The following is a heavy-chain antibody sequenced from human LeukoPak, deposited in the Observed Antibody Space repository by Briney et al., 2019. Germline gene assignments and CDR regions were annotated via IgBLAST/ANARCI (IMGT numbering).Heavy chain of an antibody. CDR2: ISAYNGNT. Sequence: GASVKVSCKASGYTFTSYGISWVRQAPGQGLEWMGWISAYNGNTNYAQKLQGRVTMTTDTSTSTAYMELRSLRSDDTAVYYCARDFRGLLRSPPGFDYWGQGTLVTVSS. V-gene: IGHV1-18*01. D-gene: IGHD1-26*01. CDR1: GYTFTSYG. CDR3: ARDFRGLLRSPPGFDY. J-gene: IGHJ4*02.